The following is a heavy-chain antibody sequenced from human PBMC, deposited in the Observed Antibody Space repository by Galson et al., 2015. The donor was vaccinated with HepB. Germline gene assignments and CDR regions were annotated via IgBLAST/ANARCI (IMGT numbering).Heavy chain of an antibody. CDR1: GYSFTNYW. J-gene: IGHJ4*02. CDR2: IDPSDSYT. D-gene: IGHD2-15*01. CDR3: VRDCSGSSCQTGDY. Sequence: QSGAEVKKPGESLRISCKGSGYSFTNYWISWVRQMSGKGLEWMGRIDPSDSYTNYNPSFQGHVTISVDKSISTAYLQWSSLRASDTAMYYCVRDCSGSSCQTGDYWGQGTLVTVSS. V-gene: IGHV5-10-1*01.